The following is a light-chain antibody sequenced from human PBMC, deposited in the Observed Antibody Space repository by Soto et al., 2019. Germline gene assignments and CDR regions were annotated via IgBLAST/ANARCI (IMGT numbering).Light chain of an antibody. CDR2: EGI. V-gene: IGLV2-23*01. J-gene: IGLJ2*01. CDR1: SSDIGSYNL. Sequence: QSALTQPASVSGSPGQSITISCTGTSSDIGSYNLVSWYQQHPGKAPKLLIYEGIKRPSGVSDRFSGSKSGNTASLTISGLQAEDEADYCCCSYAGSIIGVFGGGTKLTVL. CDR3: CSYAGSIIGV.